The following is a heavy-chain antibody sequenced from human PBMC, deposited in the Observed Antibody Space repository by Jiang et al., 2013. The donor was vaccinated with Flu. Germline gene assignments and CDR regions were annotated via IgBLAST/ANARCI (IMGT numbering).Heavy chain of an antibody. J-gene: IGHJ4*02. D-gene: IGHD3-9*01. CDR3: AKLTGYYHKGTFDY. V-gene: IGHV4-34*01. CDR1: GGSFSGYY. CDR2: INHSGST. Sequence: LLKPSETLSLTCAVYGGSFSGYYWSWIRQPPGKGLEWIGEINHSGSTNYNPSLKSRVTISVDTSKNQFSLKLSSVTAADTAVYYCAKLTGYYHKGTFDYWGQGTLVTVSS.